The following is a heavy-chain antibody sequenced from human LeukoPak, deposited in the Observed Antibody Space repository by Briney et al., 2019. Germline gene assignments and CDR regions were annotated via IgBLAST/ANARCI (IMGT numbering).Heavy chain of an antibody. D-gene: IGHD3-22*01. Sequence: GGSLRLSCAASGFTFSDYYMSWIRQAPGKGLEWVSYISSSGSTIYYADSVKGRFTISRDNAKNSLYLQMNSLRAEDTVVYYCAREPTYYYDSSGYYIHWGQGTLVTVSS. V-gene: IGHV3-11*01. CDR1: GFTFSDYY. CDR3: AREPTYYYDSSGYYIH. CDR2: ISSSGSTI. J-gene: IGHJ4*02.